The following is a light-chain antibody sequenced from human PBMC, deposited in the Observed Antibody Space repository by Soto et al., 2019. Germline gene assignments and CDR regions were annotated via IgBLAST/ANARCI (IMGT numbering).Light chain of an antibody. V-gene: IGKV1-9*01. CDR2: AAS. J-gene: IGKJ2*01. Sequence: IQVTQSPSSLSASVGDRVTITCRASQGIRDYLGWYQQKPGKAPKLLIYAASRLQSGVPSRFSGSGFGTDFTLTISGLQPEDCATYYCHQVNSYPHTLGQGTKLEIK. CDR1: QGIRDY. CDR3: HQVNSYPHT.